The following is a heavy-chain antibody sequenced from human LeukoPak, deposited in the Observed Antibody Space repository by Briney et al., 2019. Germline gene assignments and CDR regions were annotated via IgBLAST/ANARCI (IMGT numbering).Heavy chain of an antibody. Sequence: PGGSLRLSCAASGFTFSSYAMHWVRRAPGKGLEWVAVISYDGSNKYYADSVKGRFTISRDNSKNTLYLQMNSLRAEDTAVYYCARELNSSGWSPLRFDPWGQGTLVTVSS. CDR3: ARELNSSGWSPLRFDP. J-gene: IGHJ5*02. CDR2: ISYDGSNK. CDR1: GFTFSSYA. D-gene: IGHD6-19*01. V-gene: IGHV3-30-3*01.